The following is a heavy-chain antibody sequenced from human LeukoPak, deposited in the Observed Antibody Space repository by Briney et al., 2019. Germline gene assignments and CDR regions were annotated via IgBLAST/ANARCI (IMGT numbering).Heavy chain of an antibody. D-gene: IGHD4-17*01. CDR2: ISSSSSTI. J-gene: IGHJ4*02. CDR3: ARDAGRTVTTRGEIDY. CDR1: GFTFSSYA. Sequence: GGSLRLSCAASGFTFSSYAMSWVRQAPGKGLEWVSYISSSSSTIYYADSVKGRFTISRDNAKNSLYLQMNSLRAEDTAVYYCARDAGRTVTTRGEIDYWGQGTLVTVSS. V-gene: IGHV3-48*04.